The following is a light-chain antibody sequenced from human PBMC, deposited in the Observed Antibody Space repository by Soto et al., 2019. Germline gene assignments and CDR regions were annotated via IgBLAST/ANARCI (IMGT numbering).Light chain of an antibody. CDR3: QQYYRPWT. Sequence: DIAMNQSPDSLAVSLGERATINCKSSQSVLYSSNNKNYLAWYQQKPGQPPKLLIYWASTRESGVPDRFSGSGSGTDFTLTISSLQAEDVAVYYCQQYYRPWTFGQGTKVEIK. CDR1: QSVLYSSNNKNY. J-gene: IGKJ1*01. V-gene: IGKV4-1*01. CDR2: WAS.